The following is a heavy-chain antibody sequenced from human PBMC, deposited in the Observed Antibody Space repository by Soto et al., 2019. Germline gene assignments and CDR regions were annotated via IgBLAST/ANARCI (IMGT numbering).Heavy chain of an antibody. CDR1: GGSISSSSYY. J-gene: IGHJ6*02. Sequence: SETLSLTCTVSGGSISSSSYYWGWIRQPPGKGLEWIGSIYYSGSTYYNPSLKSRVTISVDTSKNQFSLKLSSVTAADTAVYYCARPSGGTDYYYGMDVWGQGTTVS. CDR3: ARPSGGTDYYYGMDV. CDR2: IYYSGST. D-gene: IGHD2-8*02. V-gene: IGHV4-39*01.